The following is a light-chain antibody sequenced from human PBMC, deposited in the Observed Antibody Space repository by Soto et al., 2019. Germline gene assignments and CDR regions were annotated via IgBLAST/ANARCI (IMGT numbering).Light chain of an antibody. CDR3: QQYGSSPRGFT. CDR2: GAS. Sequence: EIVLTQSPGTLSLSPGERATLSCRASQSVSSSYLAWYQQKTGQAPRLLIYGASSRATGIPDRFSGSGSGTDFTLTISRPEPEDFAVYYCQQYGSSPRGFTFGPGTKVDIK. CDR1: QSVSSSY. J-gene: IGKJ3*01. V-gene: IGKV3-20*01.